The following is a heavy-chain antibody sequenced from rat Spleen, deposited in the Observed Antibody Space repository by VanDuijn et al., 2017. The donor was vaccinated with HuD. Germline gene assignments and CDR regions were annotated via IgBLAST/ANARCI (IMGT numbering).Heavy chain of an antibody. CDR3: VNTYYGYWFGY. CDR1: GFTFSNYG. CDR2: ISYDGSST. Sequence: EVHLVESGGGLVQPGRSLKLSCVASGFTFSNYGMHWIRQAPTKGLEWVASISYDGSSTYYRDSVKGRFTVSRDNAKSTLYLQMDSLRSEDTATYYCVNTYYGYWFGYWGQGTLVTVSS. V-gene: IGHV5-29*01. J-gene: IGHJ3*01. D-gene: IGHD1-9*01.